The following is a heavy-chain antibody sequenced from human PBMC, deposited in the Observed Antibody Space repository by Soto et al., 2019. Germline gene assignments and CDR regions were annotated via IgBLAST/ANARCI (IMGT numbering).Heavy chain of an antibody. V-gene: IGHV1-8*01. CDR1: GYTFTSYD. D-gene: IGHD4-17*01. CDR3: ARAVGGDYFLFDYYYMDV. CDR2: MNPNSGNT. Sequence: ASVKVSCKASGYTFTSYDINWVRQATGQGLEWMGWMNPNSGNTGYAQKFQGRVTMTRNTSISTAYMELSSLRSEDTAVYYCARAVGGDYFLFDYYYMDVWGKGTTVTVSS. J-gene: IGHJ6*03.